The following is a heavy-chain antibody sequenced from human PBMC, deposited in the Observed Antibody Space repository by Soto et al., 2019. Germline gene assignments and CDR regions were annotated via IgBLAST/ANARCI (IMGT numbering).Heavy chain of an antibody. CDR2: FIPIFRTL. J-gene: IGHJ3*01. V-gene: IGHV1-69*01. CDR1: GGIFGSHG. Sequence: QVQLIQSEAEVKKPGSSVRVSCTASGGIFGSHGFSSVRQAPGQRLEWVGGFIPIFRTLTYTEKFQARVRIAADESTNTVYLDLSSLTSEDTAVYYCVRDRRIYYSDPHDEFVASDYEVWGQGTMVSVSS. D-gene: IGHD3-22*01. CDR3: VRDRRIYYSDPHDEFVASDYEV.